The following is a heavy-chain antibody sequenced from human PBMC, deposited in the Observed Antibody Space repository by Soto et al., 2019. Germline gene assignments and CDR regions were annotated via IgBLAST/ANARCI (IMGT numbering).Heavy chain of an antibody. J-gene: IGHJ4*02. CDR1: GFTFDDYA. CDR3: AKDYSYYDFWSGFVFDY. D-gene: IGHD3-3*01. V-gene: IGHV3-9*01. Sequence: SLRLSCAASGFTFDDYAMHWVRQAPGKGLEWVSGISWNSGSIGYADSVKGRFTISRDNAKNSLYLQMNSLRAEDTALYYCAKDYSYYDFWSGFVFDYWGQGTLVTVSS. CDR2: ISWNSGSI.